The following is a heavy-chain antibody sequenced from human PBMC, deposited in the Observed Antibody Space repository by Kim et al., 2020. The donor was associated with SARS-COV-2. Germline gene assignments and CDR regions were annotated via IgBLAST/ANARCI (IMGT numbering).Heavy chain of an antibody. CDR1: GFTFSDYY. CDR3: ARALRTVLRDSSWYQDYYYGMDV. J-gene: IGHJ6*02. D-gene: IGHD6-13*01. Sequence: GGSLILSCPASGFTFSDYYMSWLCQAPGKGLEWVSYISSSSSYTNYADSVKCRFTISRDNAKNSLYLQMNILRAEDTAVYYCARALRTVLRDSSWYQDYYYGMDVWGQGTTVTVSS. V-gene: IGHV3-11*06. CDR2: ISSSSSYT.